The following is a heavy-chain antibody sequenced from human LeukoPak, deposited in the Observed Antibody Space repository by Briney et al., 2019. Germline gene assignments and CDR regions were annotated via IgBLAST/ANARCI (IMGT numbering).Heavy chain of an antibody. CDR2: IIPIFGTA. Sequence: GSSVKVSCKASGGTFSSYAISWVRQAPGQGLEWMGGIIPIFGTANYAQKFQGRVTITADKSTSTAYMELSSLRSEDTAVYYCARSGTTHIVPAAWDDAFDIWGQGTMVTVSS. D-gene: IGHD2-2*01. CDR1: GGTFSSYA. CDR3: ARSGTTHIVPAAWDDAFDI. V-gene: IGHV1-69*06. J-gene: IGHJ3*02.